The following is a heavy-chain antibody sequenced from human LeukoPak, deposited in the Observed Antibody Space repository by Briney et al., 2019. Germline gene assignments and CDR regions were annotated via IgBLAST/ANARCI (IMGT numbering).Heavy chain of an antibody. J-gene: IGHJ5*02. V-gene: IGHV4-30-4*08. D-gene: IGHD5-12*01. CDR2: IYYSGST. CDR3: ARVATMSWFDP. Sequence: WVRQPPGKGLEWIGYIYYSGSTYYNPSLKSRVTISVDTSKNQFSLKLSSVTAADTAVYYCARVATMSWFDPWGQGTLVTVSS.